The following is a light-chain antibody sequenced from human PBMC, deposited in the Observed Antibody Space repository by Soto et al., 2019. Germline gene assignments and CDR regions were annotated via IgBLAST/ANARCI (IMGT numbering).Light chain of an antibody. CDR1: QRITNY. V-gene: IGKV1-39*01. CDR2: ATS. Sequence: DIQMTQSPSSLSASVGDRFTMTFRASQRITNYLNWYQQKSGKAPKLLIYATSSLQSGVPSRFSGSGSGTDFSLTISSLEPDDFATYYCQQYNLYWTFGQGTKVDIK. J-gene: IGKJ1*01. CDR3: QQYNLYWT.